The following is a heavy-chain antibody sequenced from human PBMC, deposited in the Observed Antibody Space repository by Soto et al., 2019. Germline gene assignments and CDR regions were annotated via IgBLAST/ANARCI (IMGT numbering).Heavy chain of an antibody. J-gene: IGHJ5*02. V-gene: IGHV4-59*01. CDR1: GGSISSYY. D-gene: IGHD3-22*01. Sequence: QVQLQESGPGLVKPSETLSLTCTVSGGSISSYYWSWIRQPPGKGLEWIGYIYYSGSTNYNPSLRRRVTMSVDPSMPQFSLKLSPVTDADTAVYYCARRSSPLMGDSSGYYGSGWFDPWGQGTLVTVSS. CDR3: ARRSSPLMGDSSGYYGSGWFDP. CDR2: IYYSGST.